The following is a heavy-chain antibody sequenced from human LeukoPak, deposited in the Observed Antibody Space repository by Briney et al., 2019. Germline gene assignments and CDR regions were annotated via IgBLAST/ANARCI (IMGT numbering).Heavy chain of an antibody. CDR3: AREQWLVLGRESTSFDY. J-gene: IGHJ4*02. CDR2: INPNSGGT. V-gene: IGHV1-2*06. D-gene: IGHD6-19*01. CDR1: GYTFTGYY. Sequence: ASVKVSCKASGYTFTGYYMHWVRQAPGQGLEWMGRINPNSGGTNYAQKFQGRVTMTRDTSISTAYMELSRLRSDDTAVYYCAREQWLVLGRESTSFDYWGQGTLVTVSS.